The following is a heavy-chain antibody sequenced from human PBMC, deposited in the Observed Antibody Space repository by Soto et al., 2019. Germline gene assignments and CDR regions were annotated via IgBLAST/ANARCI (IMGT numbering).Heavy chain of an antibody. J-gene: IGHJ6*02. D-gene: IGHD2-21*02. CDR2: IHHSGSI. CDR1: GGSISSSSYY. Sequence: SETLSLTCTVSGGSISSSSYYWGWIRQPPGKGLEWIGYIHHSGSILYNPSLKSRVTISVDTSKNQFSLHLSSVTAADTAVYFCAREDDGGDSLDVWGQGTTVTVSS. CDR3: AREDDGGDSLDV. V-gene: IGHV4-30-4*08.